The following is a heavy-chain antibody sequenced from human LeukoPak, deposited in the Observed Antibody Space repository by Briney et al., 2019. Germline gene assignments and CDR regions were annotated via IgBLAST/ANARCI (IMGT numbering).Heavy chain of an antibody. CDR1: GYTFTGYY. J-gene: IGHJ4*02. V-gene: IGHV1-2*02. D-gene: IGHD6-19*01. Sequence: GASVKVSCQASGYTFTGYYMHWLRQAPGQGLEWMGWINPNSGGTSYAQKFQGRVTMTRDTSISTVYMELSRLRSDDTAVYYCARPRGPYSSGSFDSWGQGTLVTVSS. CDR3: ARPRGPYSSGSFDS. CDR2: INPNSGGT.